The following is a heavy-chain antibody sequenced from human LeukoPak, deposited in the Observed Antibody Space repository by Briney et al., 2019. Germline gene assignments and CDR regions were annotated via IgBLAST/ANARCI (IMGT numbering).Heavy chain of an antibody. Sequence: QSGGSLRLSCAASGFIFSNYWMTWVRQAPGKGLEWVANIKEDGSEKHNVDSVKGRFTISRDNAKNSLYLQMNSLRAEDTAVYYCAGRTLVGPWGLGTLVTVSS. CDR2: IKEDGSEK. D-gene: IGHD2-15*01. J-gene: IGHJ4*02. V-gene: IGHV3-7*01. CDR1: GFIFSNYW. CDR3: AGRTLVGP.